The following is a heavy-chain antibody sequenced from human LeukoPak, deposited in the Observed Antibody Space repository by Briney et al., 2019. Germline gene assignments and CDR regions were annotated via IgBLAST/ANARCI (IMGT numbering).Heavy chain of an antibody. J-gene: IGHJ4*02. Sequence: RGSLRLSCAASGFTFSSYWMHWVRQAPVKGLVWVSRINSDGSSTTYADSVRGRFTISRDNAKNTLYLQMNSLRAEDTAVYYCARALLSDSSVGLDYWGQGTLVTVSS. CDR3: ARALLSDSSVGLDY. D-gene: IGHD3-22*01. CDR2: INSDGSST. V-gene: IGHV3-74*01. CDR1: GFTFSSYW.